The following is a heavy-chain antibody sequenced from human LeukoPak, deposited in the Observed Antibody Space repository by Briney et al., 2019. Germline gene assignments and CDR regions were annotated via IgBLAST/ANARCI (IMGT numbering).Heavy chain of an antibody. CDR3: ARDREVLGHDAFDI. Sequence: GGSLRLSCAASGFTFSSSAMHWVRQAPGKGLDWVAVISYDGSNKYYVDSVKGRFTISRDNSKSTLYLQVSSLRAEDTAVYYCARDREVLGHDAFDIWGQGTMVTVSS. CDR2: ISYDGSNK. V-gene: IGHV3-30*04. CDR1: GFTFSSSA. D-gene: IGHD1-26*01. J-gene: IGHJ3*02.